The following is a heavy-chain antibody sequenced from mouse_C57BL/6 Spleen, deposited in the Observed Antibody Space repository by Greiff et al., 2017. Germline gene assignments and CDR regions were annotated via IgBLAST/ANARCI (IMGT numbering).Heavy chain of an antibody. CDR1: GFTFTDYY. V-gene: IGHV7-3*01. J-gene: IGHJ3*01. CDR3: ARYLHLGGFAY. Sequence: EVQLVESGGGLVQPGGSLSLSCAASGFTFTDYYMSWVRQPPGKALEWLGFIRNKANGYTTEYSASVKGRFTISRDNSQSILYLQMNALRAEDSATDNCARYLHLGGFAYWGQGTLVTVSA. CDR2: IRNKANGYTT. D-gene: IGHD3-1*01.